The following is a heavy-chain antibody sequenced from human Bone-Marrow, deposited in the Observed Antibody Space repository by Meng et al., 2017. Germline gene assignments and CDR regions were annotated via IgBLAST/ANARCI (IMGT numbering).Heavy chain of an antibody. Sequence: GSLRLSCTVSGGSISSYYWSWIRQPAGKGLEWIGRIYTSGSTNYNPSLKSRVTMSVDTSKNQFSPKLRSDDTAMYYCARDEDISAAGKLFGDYWGQGTLVTVSS. CDR1: GGSISSYY. CDR2: IYTSGST. V-gene: IGHV4-4*07. CDR3: ARDEDISAAGKLFGDY. J-gene: IGHJ4*02. D-gene: IGHD6-25*01.